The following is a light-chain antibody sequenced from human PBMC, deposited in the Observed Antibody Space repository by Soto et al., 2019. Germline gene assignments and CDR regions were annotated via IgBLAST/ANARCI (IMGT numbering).Light chain of an antibody. V-gene: IGKV3-20*01. CDR2: DAS. CDR1: QSLDIH. CDR3: QQYGSSPWT. J-gene: IGKJ1*01. Sequence: EIVLTQSPGTLSLSPGERATLSCRASQSLDIHLAWYQQQPGRAPRLLIFDASNRATGIPGRFSGSGSGTDFTLTISRLEPEDFAVYYCQQYGSSPWTFGQGTKVEIK.